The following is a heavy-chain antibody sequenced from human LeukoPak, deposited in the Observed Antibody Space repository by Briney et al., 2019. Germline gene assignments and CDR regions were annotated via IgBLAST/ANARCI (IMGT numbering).Heavy chain of an antibody. CDR3: TRGNPSIVGSRNPFDI. Sequence: GGSLRLSCAASVFTFSSHSMAWVRQAPGKGPEWVSSISSNGGDTYYADSVRGRFTISRDNSENMLHLQMNSLSAEDTAVYYCTRGNPSIVGSRNPFDIWGQGTMVTVSS. J-gene: IGHJ3*02. V-gene: IGHV3-23*01. CDR2: ISSNGGDT. D-gene: IGHD1-26*01. CDR1: VFTFSSHS.